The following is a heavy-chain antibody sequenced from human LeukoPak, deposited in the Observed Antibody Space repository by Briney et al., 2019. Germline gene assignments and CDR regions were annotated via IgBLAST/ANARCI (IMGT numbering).Heavy chain of an antibody. D-gene: IGHD2-2*01. CDR3: ARAYQLLWPSYY. Sequence: PGGSLRLSCAASGFTFSSYWKHWVRQAPGKGLVGVSRINSDGSSTSYADSVKGRFTIYRDNAKNTLYLQMNSLRAEVTAVYYCARAYQLLWPSYYWGKGTLVTVSS. J-gene: IGHJ4*02. CDR1: GFTFSSYW. CDR2: INSDGSST. V-gene: IGHV3-74*01.